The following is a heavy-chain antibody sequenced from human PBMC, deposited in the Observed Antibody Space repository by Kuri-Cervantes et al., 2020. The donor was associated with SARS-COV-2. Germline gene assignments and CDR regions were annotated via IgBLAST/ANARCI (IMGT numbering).Heavy chain of an antibody. CDR3: ARSYTDITMIVVVMNGADHYFDY. V-gene: IGHV4-34*01. J-gene: IGHJ4*02. Sequence: WGSLRLSCAVSGGSFSGYSWTWIRQSPGKGLEWIGEINHSGRTNYNPSLKSRVTIALDTSKNQLSLKLSSVTAADTALSYCARSYTDITMIVVVMNGADHYFDYWGQGTLVTVSS. CDR2: INHSGRT. CDR1: GGSFSGYS. D-gene: IGHD3-22*01.